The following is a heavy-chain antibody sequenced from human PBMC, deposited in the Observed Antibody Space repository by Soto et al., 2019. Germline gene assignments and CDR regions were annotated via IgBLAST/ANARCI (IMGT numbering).Heavy chain of an antibody. CDR1: GFTFSSYG. D-gene: IGHD1-26*01. Sequence: GGSLRLSCAASGFTFSSYGMHWVRQAPGKGLEWVAVIWYDGSNKYYADSVKGRFTISRDNSKNTLYLQMNSLRAEDTAVYYCARDQEWELPLYYFDYWGQGTLVTVSS. CDR2: IWYDGSNK. CDR3: ARDQEWELPLYYFDY. V-gene: IGHV3-33*01. J-gene: IGHJ4*02.